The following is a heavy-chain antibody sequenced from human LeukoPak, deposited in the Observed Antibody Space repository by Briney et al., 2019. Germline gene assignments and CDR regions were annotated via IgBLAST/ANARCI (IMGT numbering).Heavy chain of an antibody. V-gene: IGHV4-59*01. J-gene: IGHJ4*02. D-gene: IGHD5-12*01. CDR2: IYYSGST. CDR3: ARVSGYDWESFYDY. CDR1: GGSISSYY. Sequence: SETLSLTCTVSGGSISSYYWSWIRQPPGKGLEWIGYIYYSGSTSYKPSLKSRVTISVDTSKNQFSLKLSSVTAADTAVYYCARVSGYDWESFYDYWGQGTLVTVSS.